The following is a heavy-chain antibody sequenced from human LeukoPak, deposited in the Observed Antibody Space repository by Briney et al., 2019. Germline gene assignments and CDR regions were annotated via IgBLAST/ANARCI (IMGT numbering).Heavy chain of an antibody. V-gene: IGHV4-61*02. J-gene: IGHJ4*02. CDR1: GGSISSGSYY. CDR2: IYTSGST. Sequence: SQTLSLTCTVSGGSISSGSYYWSWIRQAAGKGLEWIGRIYTSGSTNYNPSLKSRVTISVDYSKNQFSLKLSSVTTADTAVYYCARGFGDRDSSGASPFDYWGQGTLVTVSS. CDR3: ARGFGDRDSSGASPFDY. D-gene: IGHD3-22*01.